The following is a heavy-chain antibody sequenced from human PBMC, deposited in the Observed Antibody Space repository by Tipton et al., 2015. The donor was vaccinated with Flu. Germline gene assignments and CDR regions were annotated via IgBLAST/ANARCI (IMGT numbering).Heavy chain of an antibody. CDR1: GFTFRDYY. V-gene: IGHV3-11*06. CDR3: ARVARTGVHDY. J-gene: IGHJ4*02. D-gene: IGHD7-27*01. Sequence: GSLRLSCAASGFTFRDYYMSWIRQAPGKGLEWVSYISSSSSPTNYADSVKGRFIISRDNAKNSLYLQMNSLRAEDTAVYYCARVARTGVHDYWGQGTLVTVSS. CDR2: ISSSSSPT.